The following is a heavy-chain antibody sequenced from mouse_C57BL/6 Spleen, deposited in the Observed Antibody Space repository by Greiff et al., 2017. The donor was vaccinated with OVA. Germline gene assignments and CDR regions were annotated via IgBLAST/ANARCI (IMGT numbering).Heavy chain of an antibody. V-gene: IGHV1-26*01. J-gene: IGHJ2*01. CDR3: ARSGYGNYEVDY. D-gene: IGHD2-1*01. CDR2: INPNNGGT. CDR1: GYTFTDYY. Sequence: VQLQQSGPELVKPGASVKISCKASGYTFTDYYMNWVKQSHGKSLEWIGDINPNNGGTSYNQKFKGKATLTVDKSSSTAYMELRSLTSEDSAVYYCARSGYGNYEVDYWGQGTTLTVSS.